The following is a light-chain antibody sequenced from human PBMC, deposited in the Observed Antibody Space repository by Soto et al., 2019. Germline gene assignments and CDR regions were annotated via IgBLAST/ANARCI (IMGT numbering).Light chain of an antibody. CDR3: QQYNSYYTWT. Sequence: DIQMTQSPSTLSASVGDRVTITCRASQSISSWLAWYQQKPGKAPKLLIHDASSLESGVPSRFSGSGSGTEFTLTISSLQPDDFANYYCQQYNSYYTWTFGQGTKVDIK. CDR2: DAS. CDR1: QSISSW. J-gene: IGKJ1*01. V-gene: IGKV1-5*01.